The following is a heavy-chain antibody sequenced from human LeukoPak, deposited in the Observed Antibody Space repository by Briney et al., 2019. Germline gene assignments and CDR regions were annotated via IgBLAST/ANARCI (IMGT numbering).Heavy chain of an antibody. V-gene: IGHV4-34*01. CDR2: INHSGST. Sequence: SETLSLTCAVYGGSFSGYYWSWIRQPPGKGLEWIGEINHSGSTNYNPSLKSRVTISVDTSKNQFSLKLSSVTAADTAVYYCARALRGYSYGYAFDYWGQGTLVTVSS. CDR3: ARALRGYSYGYAFDY. J-gene: IGHJ4*02. CDR1: GGSFSGYY. D-gene: IGHD5-18*01.